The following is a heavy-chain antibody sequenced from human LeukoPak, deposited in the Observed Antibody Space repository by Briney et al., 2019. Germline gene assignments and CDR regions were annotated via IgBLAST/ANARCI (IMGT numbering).Heavy chain of an antibody. CDR3: AREGLYSSSWSPFDY. J-gene: IGHJ4*02. V-gene: IGHV4-61*02. CDR1: GGSISSGSYY. D-gene: IGHD6-13*01. CDR2: IYTSGST. Sequence: SETLSLTCTVSGGSISSGSYYWSWIRQPAGTGLEWIGRIYTSGSTNYNPSLKSRVTMSVDTSKNQFSLKLSSVTAADTAVYYCAREGLYSSSWSPFDYWGQGTLVTVSS.